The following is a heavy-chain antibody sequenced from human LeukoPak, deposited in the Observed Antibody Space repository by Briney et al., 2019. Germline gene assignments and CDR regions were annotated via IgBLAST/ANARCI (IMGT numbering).Heavy chain of an antibody. CDR1: GFTFSSYG. D-gene: IGHD3-22*01. Sequence: QPGGTLRLSCAASGFTFSSYGMSWVRQAPGKGLEWVSAISGSGGSTYYADSVKGRFTISRDNSKNTLYLQMNSLRAEDTAVYYCAKASGDSSGSRRMTFDYWGQGTLVTVSS. CDR3: AKASGDSSGSRRMTFDY. V-gene: IGHV3-23*01. CDR2: ISGSGGST. J-gene: IGHJ4*02.